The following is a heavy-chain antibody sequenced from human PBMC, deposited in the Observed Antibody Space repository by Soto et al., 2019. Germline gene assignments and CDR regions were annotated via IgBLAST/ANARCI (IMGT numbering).Heavy chain of an antibody. CDR3: ARLWGFSYVPADRGMDV. CDR1: GFTLSSYS. V-gene: IGHV3-30*04. Sequence: QVQLVESGGGVAQPGRSLRLFCAASGFTLSSYSLHWVRQSPGKGLEWVAAISSDGTEKHYADSVKGRFTISRDNSKNTVSVQLNSLRTEETAVYYCARLWGFSYVPADRGMDVWGQGTRVTVSS. CDR2: ISSDGTEK. J-gene: IGHJ6*02. D-gene: IGHD3-16*01.